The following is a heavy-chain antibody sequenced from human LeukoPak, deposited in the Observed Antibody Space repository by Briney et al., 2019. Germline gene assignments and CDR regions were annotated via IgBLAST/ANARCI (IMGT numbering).Heavy chain of an antibody. CDR3: ARVSGILGY. D-gene: IGHD2-15*01. Sequence: GGSLRLSCAASVFTFSSYSMNWVRQAPGKGLEGVSYFSSSSSTIYYADSGKGRFTISRDNAKNSLYLQMNSLRAEDTAVYYCARVSGILGYWGQGTLVTVSS. CDR2: FSSSSSTI. J-gene: IGHJ4*02. CDR1: VFTFSSYS. V-gene: IGHV3-48*01.